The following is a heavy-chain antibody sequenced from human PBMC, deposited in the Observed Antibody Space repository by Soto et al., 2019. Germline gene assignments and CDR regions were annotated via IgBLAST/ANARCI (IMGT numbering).Heavy chain of an antibody. Sequence: GGSLRLSCAASGFTFSSYGMHWVRQAPGKGLEWVAVISYDGSNKYYADSVKGRFTISRDNSKNTLYLQMNSLRAEDTAVYYCAKDIPLDYGDYEPFDYWGQGTLVTVSS. CDR2: ISYDGSNK. J-gene: IGHJ4*02. V-gene: IGHV3-30*18. CDR3: AKDIPLDYGDYEPFDY. D-gene: IGHD4-17*01. CDR1: GFTFSSYG.